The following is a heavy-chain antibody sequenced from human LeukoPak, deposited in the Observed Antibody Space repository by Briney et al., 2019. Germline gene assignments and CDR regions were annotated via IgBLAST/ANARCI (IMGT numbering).Heavy chain of an antibody. V-gene: IGHV3-74*01. D-gene: IGHD4/OR15-4a*01. CDR3: ARENGANRRALDV. Sequence: GGSQILLCVASEFTLSNYWIHWVRQAPGKGLVWVSRINSDGSSTIYAVSVKGRLTTSRDNAKNTLYLQMNSLRAEDTAVYYCARENGANRRALDVWGPGTRVTVSS. J-gene: IGHJ3*01. CDR1: EFTLSNYW. CDR2: INSDGSST.